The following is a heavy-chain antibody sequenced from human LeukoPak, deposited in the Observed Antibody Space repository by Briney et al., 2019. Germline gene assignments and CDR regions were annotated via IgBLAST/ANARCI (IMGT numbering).Heavy chain of an antibody. CDR2: IIPIFGTA. Sequence: GSSVKVSCKASGGPFSSYAISWVRQAPGQGLEWMGGIIPIFGTANYAQKFQGRVTITADESTSTAYMELSSLRSEDTAVYYCGSSSYFYYYYMDVWGKGTTVTVSS. V-gene: IGHV1-69*01. CDR3: GSSSYFYYYYMDV. J-gene: IGHJ6*03. D-gene: IGHD2-2*01. CDR1: GGPFSSYA.